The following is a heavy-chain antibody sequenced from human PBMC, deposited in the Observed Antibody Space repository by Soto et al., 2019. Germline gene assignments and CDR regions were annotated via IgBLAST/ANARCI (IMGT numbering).Heavy chain of an antibody. CDR3: AGYCSGGSCYSEDDY. CDR1: GFTFSSYS. J-gene: IGHJ4*02. V-gene: IGHV3-21*01. Sequence: EVQLVESGGGLVKPGGSLRVSCAASGFTFSSYSMNWVRQAPGKGLEWVSSISSSSSHIYYADSVKGRFTISRDNAKNSLYLQMNSLRAEDTAVYYCAGYCSGGSCYSEDDYWGQGTLVTVSS. CDR2: ISSSSSHI. D-gene: IGHD2-15*01.